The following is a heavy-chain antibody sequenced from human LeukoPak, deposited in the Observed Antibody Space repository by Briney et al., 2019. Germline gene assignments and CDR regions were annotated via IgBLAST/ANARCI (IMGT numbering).Heavy chain of an antibody. Sequence: KSSETLSLTCTVSGGSISSYYWSWIRQPPGKGLEWIGYIYYSGSTNYNPSLKSRVTISVDTSKNQFSLKLSSVTAADTAVYYCARLVGSWDAVAVTVEVFDYWGQGTLVTVSS. CDR3: ARLVGSWDAVAVTVEVFDY. V-gene: IGHV4-59*08. CDR1: GGSISSYY. D-gene: IGHD6-19*01. J-gene: IGHJ4*02. CDR2: IYYSGST.